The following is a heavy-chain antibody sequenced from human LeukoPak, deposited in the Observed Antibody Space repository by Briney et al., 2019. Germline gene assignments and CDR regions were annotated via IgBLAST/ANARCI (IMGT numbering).Heavy chain of an antibody. CDR2: IYPGDSDT. CDR1: GYRFTSYW. V-gene: IGHV5-51*01. J-gene: IGHJ4*02. Sequence: GESLKISCKGSGYRFTSYWIGWVRQMPGKGLEWMGIIYPGDSDTRYSPSFQGQVTISADKSISTAYLQWSSLKASDTAMYYCARHPFSSGWYAMDYYFDYWGQGTLVTVSS. CDR3: ARHPFSSGWYAMDYYFDY. D-gene: IGHD6-19*01.